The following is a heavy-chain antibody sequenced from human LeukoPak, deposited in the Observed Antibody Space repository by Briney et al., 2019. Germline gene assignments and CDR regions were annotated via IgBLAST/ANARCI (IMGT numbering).Heavy chain of an antibody. D-gene: IGHD1-1*01. CDR2: IYSGGST. Sequence: GGSLRLSRAASGFTVSSNYMSWVRQAPGKGLQWVSVIYSGGSTYYADSVKGRFTISRDNSKNTLYLQMNSLRAEETAVYYCARGVRKRYFDYWGQGTPVTVSS. CDR3: ARGVRKRYFDY. V-gene: IGHV3-53*01. CDR1: GFTVSSNY. J-gene: IGHJ4*02.